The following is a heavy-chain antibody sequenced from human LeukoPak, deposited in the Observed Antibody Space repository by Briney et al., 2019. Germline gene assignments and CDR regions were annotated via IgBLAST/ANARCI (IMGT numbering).Heavy chain of an antibody. V-gene: IGHV3-7*01. CDR2: IKQDGSEK. Sequence: PGGSLRLSCAASGFTFSSYWMSWVRQAPGKGLEWVANIKQDGSEKYYVDSVKGRFTISRDNSKNTLYLQMNSLRAEDTAVYYCARDMTGDYYYMDVWGKGTTVTVSS. J-gene: IGHJ6*03. D-gene: IGHD1-26*01. CDR1: GFTFSSYW. CDR3: ARDMTGDYYYMDV.